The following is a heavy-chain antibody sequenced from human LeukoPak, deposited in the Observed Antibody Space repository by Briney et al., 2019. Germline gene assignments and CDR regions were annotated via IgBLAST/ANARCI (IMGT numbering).Heavy chain of an antibody. CDR1: GGSISSGGYY. J-gene: IGHJ4*02. Sequence: SQTLSLTCTVSGGSISSGGYYWSWIRQPPGKGLEWIGYIYHSGSTYYNPSLKSRVTISVDRSKNQFSLKLSSVTAVDTAVYYCAREGGYGDYVAFDYWGQGTLVTVSS. CDR2: IYHSGST. D-gene: IGHD4-17*01. CDR3: AREGGYGDYVAFDY. V-gene: IGHV4-30-2*01.